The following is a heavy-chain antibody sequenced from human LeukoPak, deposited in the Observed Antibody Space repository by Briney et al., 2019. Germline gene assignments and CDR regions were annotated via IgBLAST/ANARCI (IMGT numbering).Heavy chain of an antibody. CDR1: AFTVSSNY. D-gene: IGHD6-13*01. J-gene: IGHJ4*02. CDR3: TSMVRNIDY. V-gene: IGHV3-66*01. Sequence: GGSLRLSCAASAFTVSSNYMSCVRQAPGKGLEWVSVIYSGGSTYYADSVKGRFTISRDNSKNMLYLQMNSLRAEDTAVYYCTSMVRNIDYWGQGTLVTVSS. CDR2: IYSGGST.